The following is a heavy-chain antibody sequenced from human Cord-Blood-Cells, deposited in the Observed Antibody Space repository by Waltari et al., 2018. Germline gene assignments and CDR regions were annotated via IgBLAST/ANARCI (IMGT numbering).Heavy chain of an antibody. V-gene: IGHV3-21*01. Sequence: EVQLVESGGGLVKPGGSLRLSCAASGFTFSSYSMNWVRQAPGKGLEWVSSISSSSSYIYYADSVKGRFTISRDNAKNSLYLQMNSLRAEDTAVYYCARARGQSIYYYYGMDVWGQGTTVTVSS. D-gene: IGHD5-12*01. CDR1: GFTFSSYS. CDR3: ARARGQSIYYYYGMDV. J-gene: IGHJ6*02. CDR2: ISSSSSYI.